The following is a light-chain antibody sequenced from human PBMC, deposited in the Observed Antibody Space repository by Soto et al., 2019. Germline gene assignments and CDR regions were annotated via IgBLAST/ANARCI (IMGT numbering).Light chain of an antibody. CDR2: AAS. J-gene: IGKJ2*01. Sequence: EIVLTKSPDTLSLSPGDAATLSCRASQSVSYNSLAWYQQRPGQAPRRLIYAASTRGTGIADRFSGSGSGTDFTLTITRLEPEDFAVYYCQQYGNSPYTFIQGTRLEIK. CDR1: QSVSYNS. V-gene: IGKV3-20*01. CDR3: QQYGNSPYT.